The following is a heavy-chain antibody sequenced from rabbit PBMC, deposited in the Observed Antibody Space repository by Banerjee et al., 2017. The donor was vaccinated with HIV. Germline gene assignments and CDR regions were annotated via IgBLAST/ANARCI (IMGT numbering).Heavy chain of an antibody. CDR2: IYGGSGST. J-gene: IGHJ4*01. V-gene: IGHV1S7*01. Sequence: QLKETGGGLVQPGGSLTLSCKASGFDFSSYYMSWVRQAPGTGLEWIGIIYGGSGSTDYASWVNGRFTISSDNAQNTVDLQMNSLTAADTATYFCASYYSDGYAGDAYATGGYYFNLWGPGTLVTVS. CDR3: ASYYSDGYAGDAYATGGYYFNL. CDR1: GFDFSSYY. D-gene: IGHD6-1*01.